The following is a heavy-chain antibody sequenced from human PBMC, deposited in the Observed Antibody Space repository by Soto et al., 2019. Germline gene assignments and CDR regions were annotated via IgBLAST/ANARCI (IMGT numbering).Heavy chain of an antibody. CDR1: GHTLTELS. D-gene: IGHD4-4*01. V-gene: IGHV1-24*01. CDR2: FDPEGGEA. CDR3: ARTEMTTLPNFAY. Sequence: ASVKVSCKISGHTLTELSIHWVRQAPGKGLEWMGGFDPEGGEAIYAQKWHGRVTVTEDTVTGTAYMELSRLNSDDTAVYYCARTEMTTLPNFAYWGQGTQVTVSS. J-gene: IGHJ4*02.